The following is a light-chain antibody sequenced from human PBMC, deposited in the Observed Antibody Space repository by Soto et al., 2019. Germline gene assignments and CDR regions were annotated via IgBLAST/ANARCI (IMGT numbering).Light chain of an antibody. Sequence: QSALTQPRSVSGSPGQSVTISCTGTSSDFGGYNYVSWYQQHPGKAPKLMIYDVSKRPSGVPDRFSGSKSGNTASLTISGLQAEDEADYYCCSYAGATAVFGGGTKLTVL. V-gene: IGLV2-11*01. CDR2: DVS. CDR1: SSDFGGYNY. CDR3: CSYAGATAV. J-gene: IGLJ2*01.